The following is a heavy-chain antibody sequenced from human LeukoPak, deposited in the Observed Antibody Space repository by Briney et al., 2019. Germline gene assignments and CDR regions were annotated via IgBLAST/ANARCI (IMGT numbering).Heavy chain of an antibody. CDR2: ISNSGDTT. CDR3: AKCPGSANCYTGFDY. D-gene: IGHD2-2*02. J-gene: IGHJ4*02. Sequence: PGGSLRLSCAASGFTFNNYGMHWVRQAPGKGLEWISGISNSGDTTYDADSVKGRFTISRDNSKNTLYLQMNSLRAEDTAVYYCAKCPGSANCYTGFDYWGQGTLVTVSS. V-gene: IGHV3-23*01. CDR1: GFTFNNYG.